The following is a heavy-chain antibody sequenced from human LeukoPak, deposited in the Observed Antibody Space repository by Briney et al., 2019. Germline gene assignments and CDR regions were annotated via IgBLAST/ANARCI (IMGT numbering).Heavy chain of an antibody. J-gene: IGHJ6*03. D-gene: IGHD5-24*01. CDR1: GFTFSSYW. V-gene: IGHV3-7*01. CDR2: IKQDGSEK. Sequence: PGGSLRLSCAASGFTFSSYWMSWVRQAPGKGLEWVANIKQDGSEKYYVDSVKGRFTISRDNAKNSLYLQMNSLRAEDTAVYYCASTYSDGWYYYYMDVWGKGTTVTVSS. CDR3: ASTYSDGWYYYYMDV.